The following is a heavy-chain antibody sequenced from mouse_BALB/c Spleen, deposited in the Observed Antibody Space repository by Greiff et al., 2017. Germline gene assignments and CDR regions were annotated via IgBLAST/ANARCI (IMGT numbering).Heavy chain of an antibody. D-gene: IGHD2-14*01. CDR2: IWSGGST. V-gene: IGHV2-2*02. J-gene: IGHJ4*01. CDR1: GFSLTSYG. CDR3: ARKYRYDGRLGLDY. Sequence: VQLQQSGPGLVQPSQSLSITCTVSGFSLTSYGVHWVRQSPGKGLEWLGVIWSGGSTDYNAAFISRLSISKDNSKSQVFFKMNSLQANDTAIYYCARKYRYDGRLGLDYWGQGTSVTVSS.